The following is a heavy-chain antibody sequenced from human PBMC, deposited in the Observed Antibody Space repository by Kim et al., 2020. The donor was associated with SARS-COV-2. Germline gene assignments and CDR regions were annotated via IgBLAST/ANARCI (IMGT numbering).Heavy chain of an antibody. D-gene: IGHD3-9*01. Sequence: GGSLRLSCAASGFTFSDYYMSWIRQAPGKGLEWVSFISTSSSYTNYADSVKGRFTISRDNAKNSMYLQMSSLRAEDTAVYFCVTYYDIWTGSHAMFYWGQGTVVTVSS. J-gene: IGHJ4*02. V-gene: IGHV3-11*03. CDR1: GFTFSDYY. CDR2: ISTSSSYT. CDR3: VTYYDIWTGSHAMFY.